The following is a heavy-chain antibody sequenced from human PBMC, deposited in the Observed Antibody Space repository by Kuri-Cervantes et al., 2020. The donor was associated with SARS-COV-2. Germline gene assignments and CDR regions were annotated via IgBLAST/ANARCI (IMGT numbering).Heavy chain of an antibody. CDR3: ARDYFGNWFDP. CDR2: ISTYNNGT. J-gene: IGHJ5*02. V-gene: IGHV1-18*01. CDR1: GYTFTTYG. D-gene: IGHD2/OR15-2a*01. Sequence: ASVKVSCKTSGYTFTTYGIIWVRQAPGQGLEWMGWISTYNNGTNYAQKFQGRVTMTTDTSTSTVYMELTSLKSDDTAVYYCARDYFGNWFDPWGQGTLVTVSS.